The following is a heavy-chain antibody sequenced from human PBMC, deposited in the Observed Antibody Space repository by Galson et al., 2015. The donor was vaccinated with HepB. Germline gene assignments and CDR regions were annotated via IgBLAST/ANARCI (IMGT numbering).Heavy chain of an antibody. V-gene: IGHV3-21*01. CDR2: ISSGSSYI. CDR1: GFTLSSYG. Sequence: LRLSCAASGFTLSSYGMNWVRQAPGKGLEWVSFISSGSSYIYYADSVKGRFTISRDNAKKSLYLQMNSLRVEDTAMYYCARRGPGTGFYYYYMDVWGKGTTVTVSS. D-gene: IGHD1-14*01. J-gene: IGHJ6*03. CDR3: ARRGPGTGFYYYYMDV.